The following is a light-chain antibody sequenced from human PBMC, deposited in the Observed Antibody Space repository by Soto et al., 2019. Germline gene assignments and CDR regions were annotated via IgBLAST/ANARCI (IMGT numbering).Light chain of an antibody. CDR2: GAS. Sequence: EIVLTQSPGTLSLSPGERATLSCRASQTVSSSYLAWYQQKPGQAPRLLLYGASTRATGIPVRFSGSGFGTEFTLTISRLEPEDFAVYYCQQYGSSSTCGQGTRLDI. CDR1: QTVSSSY. V-gene: IGKV3-20*01. CDR3: QQYGSSST. J-gene: IGKJ5*01.